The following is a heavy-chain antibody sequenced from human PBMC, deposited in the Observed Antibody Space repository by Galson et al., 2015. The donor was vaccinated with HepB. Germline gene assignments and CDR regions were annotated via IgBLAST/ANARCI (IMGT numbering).Heavy chain of an antibody. CDR3: VKEGSWFGGDWFDP. V-gene: IGHV3-23*01. Sequence: SLRLPCAGSGFIFRHHAMAWIRQAPGKGLEWVSGINGRGPTRSYSDAVKGRFSIPRDNSKDTVFLQMDNLRAEDTAVYYCVKEGSWFGGDWFDPWGQGALVTVS. CDR1: GFIFRHHA. J-gene: IGHJ5*02. D-gene: IGHD3-16*01. CDR2: INGRGPTR.